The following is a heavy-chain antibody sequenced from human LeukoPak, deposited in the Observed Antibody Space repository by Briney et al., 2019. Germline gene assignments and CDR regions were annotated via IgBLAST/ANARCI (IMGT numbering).Heavy chain of an antibody. CDR3: AKVGRITMVRGAPMDV. J-gene: IGHJ6*02. Sequence: GGSLRLSCAASGFTFSSYAMSWVRQAPGKGLEWVSAISGSGGSTYYADSVKGRFTISRDNSKNTLYLQMDSLRAEDTAVYYCAKVGRITMVRGAPMDVWGQGTTVTVSS. CDR2: ISGSGGST. D-gene: IGHD3-10*01. CDR1: GFTFSSYA. V-gene: IGHV3-23*01.